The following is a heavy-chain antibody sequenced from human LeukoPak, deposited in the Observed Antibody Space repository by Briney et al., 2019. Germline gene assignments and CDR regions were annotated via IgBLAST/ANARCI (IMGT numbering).Heavy chain of an antibody. J-gene: IGHJ4*02. CDR1: GFTCSGYS. D-gene: IGHD3-22*01. CDR2: FGTRSTSI. Sequence: GGSLRLSCTASGFTCSGYSMNWIRQAPGKGLEWVSSFGTRSTSIYHAGSVKGRFAISRDNGKNSLYLQMNSLRAEDTALYYCAREVSEGFDFWGQGTLVTVSS. CDR3: AREVSEGFDF. V-gene: IGHV3-21*01.